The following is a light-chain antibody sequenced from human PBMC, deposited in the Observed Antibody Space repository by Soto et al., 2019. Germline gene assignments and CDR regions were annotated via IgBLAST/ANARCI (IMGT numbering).Light chain of an antibody. CDR2: DAS. Sequence: ESVLTQSPATLSLSPGERATLSCRASQSVSRYLAWYQQKPGQAPRLLIHDASNRATGIPARFSGSGSGTDFTLTISSLEPEDFAVYYCQQRSNWPLLTFGGGTKVDIK. CDR3: QQRSNWPLLT. CDR1: QSVSRY. V-gene: IGKV3-11*01. J-gene: IGKJ4*01.